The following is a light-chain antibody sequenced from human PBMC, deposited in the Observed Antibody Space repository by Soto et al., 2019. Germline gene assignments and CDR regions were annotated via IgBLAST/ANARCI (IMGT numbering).Light chain of an antibody. V-gene: IGKV1-5*03. CDR2: KAS. CDR1: QSISSW. Sequence: DIHMTQSRSTLSASVGYRVTITCRASQSISSWLAWYQQKPGKAPKLLIYKASSLESGVPSRFSGSGSGTEFTLTISSLQPDDFATYYCQQYNSYSQTFGQGTKVDIK. J-gene: IGKJ1*01. CDR3: QQYNSYSQT.